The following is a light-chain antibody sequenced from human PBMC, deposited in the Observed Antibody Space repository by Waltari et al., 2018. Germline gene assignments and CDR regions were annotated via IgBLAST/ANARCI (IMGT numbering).Light chain of an antibody. CDR3: QHYVRLPAT. V-gene: IGKV3-20*01. Sequence: EIVLTQSPGTLSLSPGERATLSCRASQSVSRTLAWYQQKPGQAPKLRIYGASIRATGIPDRFTGSGSGTDFSLTISSLEPGDFAIYFCQHYVRLPATFGQGTKVEIK. CDR2: GAS. CDR1: QSVSRT. J-gene: IGKJ1*01.